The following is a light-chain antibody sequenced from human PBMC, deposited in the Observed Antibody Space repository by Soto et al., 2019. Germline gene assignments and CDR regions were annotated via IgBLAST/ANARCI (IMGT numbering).Light chain of an antibody. CDR2: GAS. CDR1: QSISTY. Sequence: DIQMTQSPSSLSASLVEIVIFTCRASQSISTYLNWYEQKPGKAPNLLIYGASNLQSGVPSRFSGGGSGTDFTLTISSLQPEDFGTYYCQQSYTSPVTFGGGTKVDI. V-gene: IGKV1-39*01. J-gene: IGKJ4*01. CDR3: QQSYTSPVT.